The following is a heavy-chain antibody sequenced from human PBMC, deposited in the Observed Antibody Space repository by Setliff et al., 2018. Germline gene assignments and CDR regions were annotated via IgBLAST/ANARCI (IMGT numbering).Heavy chain of an antibody. V-gene: IGHV1-18*01. J-gene: IGHJ4*02. CDR2: ISVYNGYI. CDR1: GYTFTSSG. D-gene: IGHD3-22*01. CDR3: VRGQGPRTVVAIPFDH. Sequence: ASVKVSCKASGYTFTSSGISWVRQAPGQGLEWMGWISVYNGYIVYAQKLQGRVTMTTDTSTTTAYMELTSLTSDDTALYYCVRGQGPRTVVAIPFDHWGQGTLVTVSS.